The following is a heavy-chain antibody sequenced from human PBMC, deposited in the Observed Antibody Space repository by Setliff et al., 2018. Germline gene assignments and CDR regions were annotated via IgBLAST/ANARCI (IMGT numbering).Heavy chain of an antibody. Sequence: ASVKVSCKASGYTFGAHYIHWVRQAPGQGFEWMGWINPNSGDTNYAQNFQGRVTMTRDTSTSTVYMELGSVRSEDTAVYYCARGYCDSDSCYNYFDYWGQGTLVTVSS. D-gene: IGHD2-2*02. CDR3: ARGYCDSDSCYNYFDY. CDR1: GYTFGAHY. V-gene: IGHV1-2*02. CDR2: INPNSGDT. J-gene: IGHJ4*02.